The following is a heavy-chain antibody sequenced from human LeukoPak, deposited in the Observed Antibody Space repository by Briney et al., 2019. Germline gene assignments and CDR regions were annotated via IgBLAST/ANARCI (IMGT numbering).Heavy chain of an antibody. CDR1: GGTFSSYA. D-gene: IGHD5-18*01. CDR3: ARDPDLTRGYSYGPSLDY. J-gene: IGHJ4*02. CDR2: IIPIFGTA. V-gene: IGHV1-69*05. Sequence: VASVKVSCKASGGTFSSYAISWVRQAPGQGLEWMGRIIPIFGTANYAQKFQGRVTTTTDESTSTAYMELSSLRSEDTAVYYCARDPDLTRGYSYGPSLDYWGQGTLVTVSS.